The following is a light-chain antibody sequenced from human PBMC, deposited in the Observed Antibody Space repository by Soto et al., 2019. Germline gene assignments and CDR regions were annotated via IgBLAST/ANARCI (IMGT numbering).Light chain of an antibody. CDR2: GAS. V-gene: IGKV3-20*01. CDR3: QQYGSSLLT. Sequence: EIVMTQSPATLSVSPGERATLSCRASQSVYNNLAWYQQKPGQAPRLLIYGASSRATGIPDRFSGSGSGTDFTLTISRLEPEDFAVYYCQQYGSSLLTFGGGTKVDIK. J-gene: IGKJ4*01. CDR1: QSVYNN.